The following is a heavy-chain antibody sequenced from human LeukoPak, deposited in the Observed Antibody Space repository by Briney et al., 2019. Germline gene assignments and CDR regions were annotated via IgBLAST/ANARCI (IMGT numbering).Heavy chain of an antibody. CDR3: AKGAYYHGSGRYFDY. D-gene: IGHD3-10*01. Sequence: GGSLRLSCAASGFTFSSYEMNWVRQAPGKGLEWVSYISSSAGTIYYADSVKGRFTMSRDNSKNTLYLQMNSLRAEDTAVYYCAKGAYYHGSGRYFDYWGQGTLVAVSS. CDR1: GFTFSSYE. CDR2: ISSSAGTI. J-gene: IGHJ4*02. V-gene: IGHV3-48*03.